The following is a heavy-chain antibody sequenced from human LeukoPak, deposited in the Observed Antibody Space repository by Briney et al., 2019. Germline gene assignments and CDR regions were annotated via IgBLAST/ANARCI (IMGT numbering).Heavy chain of an antibody. CDR2: IIPIFGTA. D-gene: IGHD3-10*01. V-gene: IGHV1-69*05. Sequence: SVKVSCKASGGTFISYAISWVRQAPGQGVEWMERIIPIFGTANYAQKFQGRVTITTDESTSTACMELSSLRSEDTAVYYCARDYYGSEGFDYWGQGTLVTVSS. J-gene: IGHJ4*02. CDR3: ARDYYGSEGFDY. CDR1: GGTFISYA.